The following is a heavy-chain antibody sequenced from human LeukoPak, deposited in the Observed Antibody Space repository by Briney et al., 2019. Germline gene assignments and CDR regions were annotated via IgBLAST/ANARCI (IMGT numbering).Heavy chain of an antibody. J-gene: IGHJ5*02. V-gene: IGHV4-61*02. CDR1: RGSISSGSYY. D-gene: IGHD6-6*01. CDR2: IYTSGST. Sequence: PSQTLSLTCTVSRGSISSGSYYWSWIRQPAGKGLEWIGRIYTSGSTNYNPSLESRVTISVDTSKNQFSLKLSSVTAAGTAVYYCARGPHSSSLRNWFDPWGQGTLVTVSS. CDR3: ARGPHSSSLRNWFDP.